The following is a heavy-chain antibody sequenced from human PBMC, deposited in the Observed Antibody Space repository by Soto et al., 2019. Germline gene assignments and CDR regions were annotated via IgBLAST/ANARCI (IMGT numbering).Heavy chain of an antibody. CDR2: ISGSGLKT. V-gene: IGHV3-23*01. J-gene: IGHJ4*02. Sequence: EVHLLESGGGLVQPGGSLRLSCATSGFTFGNYAMNWVRQAPGKGLEWVSGISGSGLKTFYADSVKGRFTISRDNSRNTLFLQIDSLRAEDTAVYYCAQDSCGGDCYFWYFDYWGQGTLVTVS. CDR1: GFTFGNYA. D-gene: IGHD2-21*01. CDR3: AQDSCGGDCYFWYFDY.